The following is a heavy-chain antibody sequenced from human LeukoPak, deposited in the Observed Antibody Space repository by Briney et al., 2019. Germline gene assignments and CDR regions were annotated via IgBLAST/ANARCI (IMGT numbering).Heavy chain of an antibody. D-gene: IGHD2-2*01. CDR2: ISYDGSNK. Sequence: GRPLRLSCAASGFTFSSYGMHWVRQAPGKGLEWVAVISYDGSNKYYADSVKGRFTISRDNSKNTLYLQMFSLRAEDTAVYYCAKEPTSYAGGWYFHHWGQGTLVTVSS. CDR1: GFTFSSYG. V-gene: IGHV3-30*18. J-gene: IGHJ1*01. CDR3: AKEPTSYAGGWYFHH.